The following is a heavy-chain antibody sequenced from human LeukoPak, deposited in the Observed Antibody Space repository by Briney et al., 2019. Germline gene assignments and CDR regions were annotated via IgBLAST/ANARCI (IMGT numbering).Heavy chain of an antibody. D-gene: IGHD3-16*01. CDR2: IWYDGSNK. V-gene: IGHV3-33*01. J-gene: IGHJ4*02. CDR1: GFTFSSYG. Sequence: GRSLRPSCAASGFTFSSYGMHWVRQAPGKGLKWVAVIWYDGSNKYYADSVKGRFTISRDNSKNTLYLQMNSLRAEDTAVYYCARAWGMAKGLDYWGQGTLVTVSS. CDR3: ARAWGMAKGLDY.